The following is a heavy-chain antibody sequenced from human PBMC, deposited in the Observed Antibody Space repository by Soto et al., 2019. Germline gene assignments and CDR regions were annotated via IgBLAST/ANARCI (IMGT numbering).Heavy chain of an antibody. CDR3: ARDNDRLQLGGNYYYILDV. CDR1: GGTFSSSA. D-gene: IGHD4-4*01. Sequence: QVQLVQSGAEMKEPGSSVKVSCKTSGGTFSSSAISWLGQAPGQGLEWMGGIIPLFRTPDYAQKFQGRVTXAXDXXTSTAYMELSSLRSEDTAVYYCARDNDRLQLGGNYYYILDVWGQGTTITVSS. J-gene: IGHJ6*02. V-gene: IGHV1-69*05. CDR2: IIPLFRTP.